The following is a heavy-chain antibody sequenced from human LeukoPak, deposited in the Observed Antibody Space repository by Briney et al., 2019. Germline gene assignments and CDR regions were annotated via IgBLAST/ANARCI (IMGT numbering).Heavy chain of an antibody. J-gene: IGHJ6*03. Sequence: SETLSLTCTVSGGSISSGDYYWSWIRQPPGKGLEWIGYIYYSGSTYYNPSLKSRVTISVDTSKNQVSLKLSSVTAADTAVYYCAREGRKHFNYYMDVWGKGTTVTVSS. V-gene: IGHV4-30-4*08. CDR1: GGSISSGDYY. CDR2: IYYSGST. D-gene: IGHD1-14*01. CDR3: AREGRKHFNYYMDV.